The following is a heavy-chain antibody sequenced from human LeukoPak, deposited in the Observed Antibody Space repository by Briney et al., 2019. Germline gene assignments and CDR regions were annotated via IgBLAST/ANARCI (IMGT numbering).Heavy chain of an antibody. V-gene: IGHV3-48*01. Sequence: SGGSLRLSCAASGFTFKSYTMHWVRQAPGKGLEWVSDISSRSSTKYYADSVKGRFTISRDNSKNTLYLQMNSLRAEDTAVYYCARDTRFFDYWGQGTLVTVSS. J-gene: IGHJ4*02. CDR3: ARDTRFFDY. CDR2: ISSRSSTK. D-gene: IGHD1-26*01. CDR1: GFTFKSYT.